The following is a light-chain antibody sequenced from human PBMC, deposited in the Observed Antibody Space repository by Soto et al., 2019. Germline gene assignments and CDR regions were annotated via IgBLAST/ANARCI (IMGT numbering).Light chain of an antibody. V-gene: IGKV3-20*01. CDR1: QSVSSSY. J-gene: IGKJ2*01. Sequence: EIVLTQSPGTLSLSPGERATLSCRASQSVSSSYLAWYQHKPGQAPRLLIYGASSRATGIPDRFSGSGSGTDFNLTISRLEHEDFAVYYCQQYGSSPHTFGQGTKLEIK. CDR3: QQYGSSPHT. CDR2: GAS.